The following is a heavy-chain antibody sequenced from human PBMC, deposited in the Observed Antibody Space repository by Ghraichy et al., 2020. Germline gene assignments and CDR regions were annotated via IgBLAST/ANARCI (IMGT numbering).Heavy chain of an antibody. D-gene: IGHD6-19*01. CDR2: INPSGGST. J-gene: IGHJ6*02. Sequence: ASVKVSCKASGYTFTSYYMHWVRQPPGQGLEWMGIINPSGGSTSYAQKFQGRVTMTRDTSTSTVYMELSSLRSEDTAVYYCARDKGHSSGWRYYYYGMDVWGQGTTVTVSS. CDR3: ARDKGHSSGWRYYYYGMDV. V-gene: IGHV1-46*01. CDR1: GYTFTSYY.